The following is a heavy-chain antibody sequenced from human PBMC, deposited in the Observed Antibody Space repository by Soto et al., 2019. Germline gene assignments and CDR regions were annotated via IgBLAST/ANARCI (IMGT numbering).Heavy chain of an antibody. CDR1: GGSISSGGYY. CDR3: AWAGYCSGGSCYRFPVDY. D-gene: IGHD2-15*01. V-gene: IGHV4-31*03. J-gene: IGHJ4*02. CDR2: IYYSRST. Sequence: SETLSLTCTVSGGSISSGGYYWSWIRQHPGKGMERIGYIYYSRSTYYNTSLKSRVTISEDTSKNKIYLKMSSVTAADTAVYYFAWAGYCSGGSCYRFPVDYWGQGTLVTVSS.